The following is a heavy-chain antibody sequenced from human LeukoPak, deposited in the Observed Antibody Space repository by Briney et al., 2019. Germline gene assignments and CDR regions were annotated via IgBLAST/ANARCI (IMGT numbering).Heavy chain of an antibody. CDR1: GLTFSSFE. D-gene: IGHD6-13*01. J-gene: IGHJ4*02. V-gene: IGHV3-48*03. Sequence: PGGSLRLSCAASGLTFSSFEMNWVRQAPGKGLEWISYISSSSNMKFYAESVKGRFTISRDNAKNSLYLQMNSLRAEDTAIYYCATASGSWYRYYFDSWGQGILVTVSS. CDR3: ATASGSWYRYYFDS. CDR2: ISSSSNMK.